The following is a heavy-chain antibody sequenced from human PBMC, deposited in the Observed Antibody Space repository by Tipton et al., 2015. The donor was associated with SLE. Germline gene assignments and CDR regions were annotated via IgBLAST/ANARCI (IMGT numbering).Heavy chain of an antibody. J-gene: IGHJ4*02. Sequence: TLSLTCSVSSYSIYNGFYWGWIRQSPGKGLEWIGSIYRSGTAYYNPSLKSRVTMSVDTSKNQFSLKLTSVTAADTAVYFCARDQVGVGDFDYWGQGTLVTVSS. CDR1: SYSIYNGFY. D-gene: IGHD3-16*01. CDR2: IYRSGTA. V-gene: IGHV4-38-2*02. CDR3: ARDQVGVGDFDY.